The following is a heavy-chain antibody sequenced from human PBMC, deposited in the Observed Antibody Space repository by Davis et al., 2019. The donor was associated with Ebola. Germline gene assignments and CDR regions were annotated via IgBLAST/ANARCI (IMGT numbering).Heavy chain of an antibody. CDR1: GFPVSSDY. D-gene: IGHD2-15*01. CDR2: FYTAGTS. V-gene: IGHV3-66*02. Sequence: PGGSLRLSCAASGFPVSSDYMTWVRQAPGKGLEWVLIFYTAGTSYYADSVKGRFTISRDNSKNTLYLQMNSLRAEDTAVYYCAKVGYCSGGSCYDYYYYGMDVWGKGTTVTVSS. J-gene: IGHJ6*04. CDR3: AKVGYCSGGSCYDYYYYGMDV.